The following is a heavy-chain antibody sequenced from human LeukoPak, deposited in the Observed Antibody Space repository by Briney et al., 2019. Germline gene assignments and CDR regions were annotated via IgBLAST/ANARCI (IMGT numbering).Heavy chain of an antibody. CDR2: INHSGST. D-gene: IGHD3-10*01. J-gene: IGHJ6*03. Sequence: SETLSLTCAVYGGSFSGYYWSWIRQPPGKGLEWIGEINHSGSTNYNPSLKSRVTISVDTSKNQFSLKLSSVTAADTAVYYCARHSSGSGSLNYYYYMDVWGKGTTVTVSS. V-gene: IGHV4-34*01. CDR3: ARHSSGSGSLNYYYYMDV. CDR1: GGSFSGYY.